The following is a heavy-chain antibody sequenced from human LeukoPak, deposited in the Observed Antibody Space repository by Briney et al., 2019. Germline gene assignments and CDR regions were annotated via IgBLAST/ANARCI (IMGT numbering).Heavy chain of an antibody. D-gene: IGHD1-1*01. CDR3: ARGVGLTQGGTFDY. Sequence: SETLSLTCTVSGGSISSGFYWGWIRQPPGKGLEWIGSIYHIGSTHYNSSLKSRVTISVDTSKNQLSLKLSSVTAADTAVYYCARGVGLTQGGTFDYWGQGTLVTVSS. V-gene: IGHV4-38-2*02. CDR2: IYHIGST. CDR1: GGSISSGFY. J-gene: IGHJ4*02.